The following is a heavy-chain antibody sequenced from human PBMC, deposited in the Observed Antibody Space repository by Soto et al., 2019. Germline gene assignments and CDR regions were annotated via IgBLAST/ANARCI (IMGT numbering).Heavy chain of an antibody. D-gene: IGHD1-26*01. CDR2: IIPPFGTP. Sequence: QVQLVQSGTVVQRRGSSVKVSCQASGGTFSSHGMAWVRQAPGQGLEWMGGIIPPFGTPTYSPKFQGRVSLPAATSTNTTSIELTILISEDTGLYSCASDRSAQVLDFWGQGTLITVSS. CDR1: GGTFSSHG. CDR3: ASDRSAQVLDF. J-gene: IGHJ4*02. V-gene: IGHV1-69*06.